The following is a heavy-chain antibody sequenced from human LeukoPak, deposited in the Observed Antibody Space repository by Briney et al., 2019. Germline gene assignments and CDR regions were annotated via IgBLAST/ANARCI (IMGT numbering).Heavy chain of an antibody. CDR3: ASASRGIFDY. D-gene: IGHD3-10*01. Sequence: SETLSLTCTVSGGSIRSYYWSWIRQPPGKGLEWIGYIYFSGSTSYNPSLKSRVAISVDRSKNQFSLKLSSVAAADTAVYYCASASRGIFDYWGQGTLVTVSS. V-gene: IGHV4-59*01. CDR2: IYFSGST. J-gene: IGHJ4*02. CDR1: GGSIRSYY.